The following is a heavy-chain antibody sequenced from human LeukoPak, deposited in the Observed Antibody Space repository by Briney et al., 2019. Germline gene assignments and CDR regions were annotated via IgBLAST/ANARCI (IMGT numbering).Heavy chain of an antibody. V-gene: IGHV3-74*01. CDR1: GFTFSTYW. Sequence: PGGSVRLSCAASGFTFSTYWMHWVRQAPGKGLVWVSRINSDGISTNYADSVKGRFTISRDNAKNTLYLQMNTLRAEDTAVYYCARGAIAVAGPRRAFDIWGQGTMVTVSS. CDR3: ARGAIAVAGPRRAFDI. D-gene: IGHD6-19*01. J-gene: IGHJ3*02. CDR2: INSDGIST.